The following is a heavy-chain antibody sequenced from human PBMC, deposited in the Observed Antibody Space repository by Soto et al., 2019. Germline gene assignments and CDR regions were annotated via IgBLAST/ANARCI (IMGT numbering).Heavy chain of an antibody. CDR1: GGSISSGGYY. CDR3: ARAPTLSPFDY. CDR2: IYYSGST. J-gene: IGHJ4*02. Sequence: SETLSLTCTVSGGSISSGGYYWSWIRQHPGKGLEWIGYIYYSGSTYYNPSLKSRVTISVDTSKNQFSLKLSSVTAADTAVYYGARAPTLSPFDYWGQGTLVTVSS. V-gene: IGHV4-31*03.